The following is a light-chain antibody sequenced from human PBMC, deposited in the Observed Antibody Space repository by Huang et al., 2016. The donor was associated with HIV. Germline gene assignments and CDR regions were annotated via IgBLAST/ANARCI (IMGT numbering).Light chain of an antibody. Sequence: DIVMIQSPLSLSVTPGEAASISCRSSQSLLHGNGYTYLEWYLQKPGQSPQLLMYPGSDRAPVVPARFSASGSGTDFSLTISSVEAEDIGIYYCMQSLQTPGTFGQGTRLDIK. CDR2: PGS. CDR1: QSLLHGNGYTY. CDR3: MQSLQTPGT. V-gene: IGKV2-28*01. J-gene: IGKJ5*01.